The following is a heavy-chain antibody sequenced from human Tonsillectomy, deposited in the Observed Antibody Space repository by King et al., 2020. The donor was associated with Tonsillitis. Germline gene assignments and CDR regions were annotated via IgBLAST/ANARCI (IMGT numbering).Heavy chain of an antibody. CDR2: ISSSSSYI. CDR1: GFTFSLYS. D-gene: IGHD2-8*01. V-gene: IGHV3-21*01. Sequence: DVQLVESGGGLVRPGGSLRLSCAGSGFTFSLYSMIWVRQAPGKGLEWVSSISSSSSYIYYADSVTGRFSISRDNAKNSLSLQMNSLRAEDTAVYYCARGDDELVLLARYWGQGTLVTVSS. J-gene: IGHJ4*02. CDR3: ARGDDELVLLARY.